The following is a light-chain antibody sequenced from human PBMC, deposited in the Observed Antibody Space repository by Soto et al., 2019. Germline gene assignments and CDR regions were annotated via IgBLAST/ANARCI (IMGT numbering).Light chain of an antibody. V-gene: IGKV1-16*02. CDR3: LQYSNFPYT. CDR1: QGIYNY. Sequence: DVQMTQSPSSLSASIGDRVTITCRASQGIYNYLAWFQQKPGKAPMSLIYYASSFQSGVPSKFSGSGSGTVFTLNINSLQPEDFATYYWLQYSNFPYTFGQATKLDVK. J-gene: IGKJ2*01. CDR2: YAS.